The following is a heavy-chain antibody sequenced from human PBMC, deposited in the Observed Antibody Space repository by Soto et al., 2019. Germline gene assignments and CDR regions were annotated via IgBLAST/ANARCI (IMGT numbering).Heavy chain of an antibody. CDR1: GGSISSYY. J-gene: IGHJ5*02. CDR3: ARVVVDYYDFWSGYANWFDP. V-gene: IGHV4-4*07. CDR2: IYTSGST. D-gene: IGHD3-3*01. Sequence: TSGTPSPTLPVSGGSISSYYWSWIRQPAGKGLDWIGRIYTSGSTNYNPSLKSRVTMSVDTSKNQFSLKLSSVTAADTAVYYCARVVVDYYDFWSGYANWFDPWGQGTLVTVSS.